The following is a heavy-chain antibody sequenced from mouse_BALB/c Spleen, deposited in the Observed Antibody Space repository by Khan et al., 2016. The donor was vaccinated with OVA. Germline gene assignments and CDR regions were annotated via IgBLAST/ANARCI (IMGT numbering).Heavy chain of an antibody. D-gene: IGHD1-2*01. CDR1: GYTFTDYG. CDR2: INTYTGEP. Sequence: QIQLVQSGPELKKPGETVKISCKASGYTFTDYGMNWVKQAPGKGLKWMGWINTYTGEPTYADDFKGRFAFSLETSASTAYLQINNLKNEDTATYRCASNGHWYFDAWGAGTTVTVSS. V-gene: IGHV9-3-1*01. CDR3: ASNGHWYFDA. J-gene: IGHJ1*01.